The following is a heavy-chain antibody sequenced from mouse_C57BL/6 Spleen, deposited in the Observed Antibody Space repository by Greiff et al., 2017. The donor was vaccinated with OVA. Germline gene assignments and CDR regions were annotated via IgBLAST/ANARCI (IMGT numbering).Heavy chain of an antibody. D-gene: IGHD3-1*01. CDR1: GYTFTEYT. CDR2: FYPGSGSI. CDR3: ARHEEGAPLYYYAMDY. J-gene: IGHJ4*01. Sequence: VQLQQSGAELVKPGASVKLSCKASGYTFTEYTIHWVKQRSGQGLEWIGWFYPGSGSIKYNEKFKDKATLNADKSSSTVYMELSRLTSEDSAFYFLARHEEGAPLYYYAMDYWGQGTSVTVSS. V-gene: IGHV1-62-2*01.